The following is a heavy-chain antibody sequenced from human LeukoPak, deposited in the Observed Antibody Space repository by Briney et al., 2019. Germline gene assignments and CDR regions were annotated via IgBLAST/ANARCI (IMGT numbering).Heavy chain of an antibody. D-gene: IGHD2-15*01. J-gene: IGHJ4*02. Sequence: GGSLRLSCAASGFTFSSYTMNWVRQAPGKGLEWVSSISSTSSYIYYADSVKGRFTISRDNAKNLLYLQMNSLRAEDTAVYYCAREGFPAAYDYWGQGTLDTVSS. CDR2: ISSTSSYI. V-gene: IGHV3-21*01. CDR1: GFTFSSYT. CDR3: AREGFPAAYDY.